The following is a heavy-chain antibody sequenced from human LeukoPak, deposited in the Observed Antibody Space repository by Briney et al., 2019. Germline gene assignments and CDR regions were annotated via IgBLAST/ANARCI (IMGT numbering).Heavy chain of an antibody. J-gene: IGHJ6*03. CDR2: ISTSSSYI. Sequence: GSLRLSCAASGFTFSTYSMNWVRQAPGKGLEWVSYISTSSSYIHYADSVNGRFTISRDNAKKSLFLQMNSLRADDTAVYYCARDHHHRLWDYHYSYMDVWGKGTTVTISS. CDR3: ARDHHHRLWDYHYSYMDV. D-gene: IGHD1-14*01. CDR1: GFTFSTYS. V-gene: IGHV3-21*01.